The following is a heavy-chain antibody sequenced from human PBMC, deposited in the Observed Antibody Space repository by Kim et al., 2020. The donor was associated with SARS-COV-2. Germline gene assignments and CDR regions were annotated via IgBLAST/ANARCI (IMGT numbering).Heavy chain of an antibody. CDR3: ARRKGIADPTNWFDP. Sequence: QKFQGRVTITADESTSTAYMELSSLRSEDPAVYYCARRKGIADPTNWFDPWGQGTLVTVSS. D-gene: IGHD6-13*01. J-gene: IGHJ5*02. V-gene: IGHV1-69*01.